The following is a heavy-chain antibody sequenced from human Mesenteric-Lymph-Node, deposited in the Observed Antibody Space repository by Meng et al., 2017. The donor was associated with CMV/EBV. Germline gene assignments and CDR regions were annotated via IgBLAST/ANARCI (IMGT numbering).Heavy chain of an antibody. CDR2: INHSGST. Sequence: SETLSLTCAVYGGSFSGYYWSWIRQPPGKGLEWIGEINHSGSTNYNPSLKSRVTISVDTSKNQFSLKLSSVTAADTAVYYCARIYDYGGWFDPWGQGTLVTVSS. V-gene: IGHV4-34*01. CDR3: ARIYDYGGWFDP. J-gene: IGHJ5*02. D-gene: IGHD4-23*01. CDR1: GGSFSGYY.